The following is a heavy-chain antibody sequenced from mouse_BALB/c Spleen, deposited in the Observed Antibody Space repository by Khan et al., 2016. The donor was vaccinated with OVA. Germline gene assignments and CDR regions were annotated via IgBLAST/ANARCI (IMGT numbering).Heavy chain of an antibody. V-gene: IGHV5-4*02. J-gene: IGHJ3*01. D-gene: IGHD2-14*01. Sequence: EVELVESGGGLVKPGGSLKLSCAASGFTFSDYYMYWVRQTPERRLEWVATISEGGLFTYYPDSVKGRFTISRDNAKNILYLQMTSLKSEDSAMYCCARAYYRYDERFASWGQGTLVTVS. CDR1: GFTFSDYY. CDR2: ISEGGLFT. CDR3: ARAYYRYDERFAS.